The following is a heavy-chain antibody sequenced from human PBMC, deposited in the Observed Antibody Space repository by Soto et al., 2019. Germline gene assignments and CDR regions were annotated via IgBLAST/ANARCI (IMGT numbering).Heavy chain of an antibody. CDR2: IYYSGST. V-gene: IGHV4-31*03. CDR1: GGSISSGGYY. CDR3: ARTNDILTGYVWFDP. J-gene: IGHJ5*02. Sequence: QVHLQESGPGLVKPSQTLSLTCTVSGGSISSGGYYWSWIRQHPGKGLEWIGYIYYSGSTYYNPSLKSRDTISVDTSKKQFSLKLSSVTATDTAVYYVARTNDILTGYVWFDPWGQGTLVTVSS. D-gene: IGHD3-9*01.